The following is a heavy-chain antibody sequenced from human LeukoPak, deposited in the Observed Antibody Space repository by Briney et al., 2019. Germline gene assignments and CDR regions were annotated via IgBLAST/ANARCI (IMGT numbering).Heavy chain of an antibody. CDR3: AREPTYYYDSSGYYAGTFDY. CDR2: IIPIFGTA. V-gene: IGHV1-69*13. J-gene: IGHJ4*02. CDR1: GGTFSSYV. Sequence: ASVKVSCKASGGTFSSYVINWVRQAPGQGLEWMGGIIPIFGTANYAQKFQGRVTITADESTSTAYMELSSLRSEDTAVYYCAREPTYYYDSSGYYAGTFDYWGQGTLVTVSS. D-gene: IGHD3-22*01.